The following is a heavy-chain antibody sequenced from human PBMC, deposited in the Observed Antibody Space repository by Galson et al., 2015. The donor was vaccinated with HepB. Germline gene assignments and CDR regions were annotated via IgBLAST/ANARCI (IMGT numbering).Heavy chain of an antibody. CDR1: GFTFSSHA. J-gene: IGHJ4*02. CDR3: VPTPPRRDTGPYFDY. V-gene: IGHV3-23*01. D-gene: IGHD5-18*01. Sequence: SLRLSCAASGFTFSSHAMSWVRQAPGKGLEWVSAISGSGGTTYYADSVKGRFTISRDNSKNTLYLRMNSLRAEDTAVYYCVPTPPRRDTGPYFDYWGQGTLVTVSS. CDR2: ISGSGGTT.